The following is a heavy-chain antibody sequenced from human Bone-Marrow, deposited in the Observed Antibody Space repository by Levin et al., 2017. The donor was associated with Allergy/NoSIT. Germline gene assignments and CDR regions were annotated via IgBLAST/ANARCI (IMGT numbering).Heavy chain of an antibody. V-gene: IGHV1-3*01. Sequence: ASVKVSCTASGYTFTTYRLHWVRQAPGESLEWMGWVIAGNGNTQYSPKFQDRITITRDTSANTAYMELSGLRPEDTAIYYCAREFYDFWSGYYLDYWGLGTPITVSS. CDR3: AREFYDFWSGYYLDY. CDR1: GYTFTTYR. CDR2: VIAGNGNT. J-gene: IGHJ4*01. D-gene: IGHD3-3*01.